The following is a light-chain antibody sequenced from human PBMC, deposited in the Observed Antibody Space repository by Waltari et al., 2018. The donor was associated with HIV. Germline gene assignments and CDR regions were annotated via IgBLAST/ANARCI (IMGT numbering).Light chain of an antibody. CDR2: WAA. CDR3: QQYFASPNT. J-gene: IGKJ2*01. CDR1: LSIFYSSSGQNY. Sequence: DIVMTQSPNSLAVSLGERATINCKSSLSIFYSSSGQNYLAWYQQRPGQPPKLLVYWAATRASGVPDRFSGSGSGTDFTLTISSLQAEDVAYYYCQQYFASPNTFGQGTKLEIK. V-gene: IGKV4-1*01.